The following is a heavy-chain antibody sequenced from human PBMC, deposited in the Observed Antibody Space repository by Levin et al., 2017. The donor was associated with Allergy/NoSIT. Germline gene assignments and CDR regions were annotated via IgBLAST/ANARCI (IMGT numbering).Heavy chain of an antibody. CDR2: ISYDGSNK. J-gene: IGHJ5*02. CDR3: AREPYDFWSGYYQNWFDP. CDR1: GFTFSSYA. V-gene: IGHV3-30-3*01. D-gene: IGHD3-3*01. Sequence: GGSLRLSCAASGFTFSSYAMHWVRQAPGKGLEWVAVISYDGSNKYYADSVKGRFTISRDNSKNTLYLQMNSLRAEDTAVYYCAREPYDFWSGYYQNWFDPWGQGTLVTVSS.